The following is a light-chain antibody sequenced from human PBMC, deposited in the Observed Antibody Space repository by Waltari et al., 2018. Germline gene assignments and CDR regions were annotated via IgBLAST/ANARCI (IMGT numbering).Light chain of an antibody. J-gene: IGLJ2*01. Sequence: QSALTQSASVSGSPGPSITISCTGTSSDVGSYNLFSWYQQHPGKAPKLMIYEVSKRPSGVSNRFSGSKSGNTASLTISGLQAEDEADYYCCSYAGSSTVVFGGGTKLTVL. V-gene: IGLV2-23*02. CDR2: EVS. CDR1: SSDVGSYNL. CDR3: CSYAGSSTVV.